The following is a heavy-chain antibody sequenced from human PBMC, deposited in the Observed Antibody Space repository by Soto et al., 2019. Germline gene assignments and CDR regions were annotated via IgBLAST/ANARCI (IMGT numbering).Heavy chain of an antibody. CDR3: ARGGYYDSSGSRNYHYYGMNV. CDR1: GYTFSSYG. V-gene: IGHV1-18*01. J-gene: IGHJ6*02. CDR2: ISPYDGNT. D-gene: IGHD3-22*01. Sequence: GASVKVSCKASGYTFSSYGINWVRQAPGQGLEWLGWISPYDGNTKYAQILQGRVSMTTDTSTKTAYMGVRSLRSDDTAVYYCARGGYYDSSGSRNYHYYGMNVWGQGTTVTVS.